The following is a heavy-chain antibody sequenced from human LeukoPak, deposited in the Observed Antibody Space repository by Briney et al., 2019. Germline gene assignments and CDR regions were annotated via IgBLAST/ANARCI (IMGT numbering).Heavy chain of an antibody. CDR3: ASVVAVAGNDYFDY. CDR2: INHSGRT. Sequence: PSETLSLTCAVYGGSFSGYYWSWIRQPPGKGLEWIGEINHSGRTNYNPSLKSRVTISVDTSKNQFSLKLSSVTAADTAVYYCASVVAVAGNDYFDYWGQGTLVTVSS. V-gene: IGHV4-34*01. CDR1: GGSFSGYY. J-gene: IGHJ4*02. D-gene: IGHD6-19*01.